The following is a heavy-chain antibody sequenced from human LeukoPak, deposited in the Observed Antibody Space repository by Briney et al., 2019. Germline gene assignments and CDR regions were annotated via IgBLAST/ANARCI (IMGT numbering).Heavy chain of an antibody. CDR2: INPNSGGT. V-gene: IGHV1-2*02. J-gene: IGHJ5*02. Sequence: GASVKVSCKASGYTFTGYYMHWVRQAPGQGLEWMGWINPNSGGTNYAQKFQGRVTMTRDTSISTAYMELSRLRSDDTAVYYCARASTAVAGTGRWFDPWGQGTLVTVSS. D-gene: IGHD6-19*01. CDR3: ARASTAVAGTGRWFDP. CDR1: GYTFTGYY.